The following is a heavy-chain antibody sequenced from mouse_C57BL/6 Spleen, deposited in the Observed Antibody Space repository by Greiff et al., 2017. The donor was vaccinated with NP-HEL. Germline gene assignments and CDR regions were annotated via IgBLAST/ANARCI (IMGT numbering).Heavy chain of an antibody. CDR3: ARRGPYYDYDRYFDY. V-gene: IGHV1-69*01. CDR1: GYTFTSYW. CDR2: IDPSDSYT. Sequence: QVQLQQPGAELVMPGASVKLSCKASGYTFTSYWMHWVKQRPGQGLEWIGEIDPSDSYTNYNQKFKGKSTLTVDKSSSTAYMQLSSLTSEDSAVYYCARRGPYYDYDRYFDYWGQGTTLTVSS. D-gene: IGHD2-4*01. J-gene: IGHJ2*01.